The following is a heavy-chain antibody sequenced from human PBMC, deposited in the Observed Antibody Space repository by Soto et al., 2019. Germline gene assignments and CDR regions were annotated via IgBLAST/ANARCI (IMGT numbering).Heavy chain of an antibody. Sequence: SETLSLTCAVYGGSFSGYYWSWIRQPPGKGLEWIGEINHSGSTNYNPSLKSRVTISVDTSKNQFSLKLSSVTAADTAVYYCARVIAVAGIGLRWFDPWGQGTLVTVSS. CDR1: GGSFSGYY. V-gene: IGHV4-34*01. D-gene: IGHD6-19*01. CDR3: ARVIAVAGIGLRWFDP. CDR2: INHSGST. J-gene: IGHJ5*02.